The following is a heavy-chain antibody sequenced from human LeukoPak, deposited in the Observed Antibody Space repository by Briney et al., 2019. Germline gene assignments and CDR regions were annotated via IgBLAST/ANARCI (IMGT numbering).Heavy chain of an antibody. D-gene: IGHD3/OR15-3a*01. V-gene: IGHV3-30*02. Sequence: EGSLRLSCAASGFTFSSYGMHWVRQAPGKGLEWVAFIRYDGSNKYYADSVKGRFTISRDNSKNTLYLQMNSLRAEDTAVYYCARGTDVDYYYYLAVWGKGTTVTVSS. CDR1: GFTFSSYG. J-gene: IGHJ6*03. CDR2: IRYDGSNK. CDR3: ARGTDVDYYYYLAV.